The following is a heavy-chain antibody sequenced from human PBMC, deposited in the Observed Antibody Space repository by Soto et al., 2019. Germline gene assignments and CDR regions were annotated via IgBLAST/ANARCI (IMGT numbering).Heavy chain of an antibody. V-gene: IGHV3-64D*08. J-gene: IGHJ4*02. CDR1: GFTFSSYA. CDR3: VKDLVVVPAASGPDY. D-gene: IGHD2-2*01. Sequence: PGGSLRLSCSASGFTFSSYAMHWVRQAPGKGLEYVSAISSNGGSTYYADSVKGRFTISRDNSKNTLYLQMSSLRAEDTAVYYCVKDLVVVPAASGPDYWGQGTLVTVSS. CDR2: ISSNGGST.